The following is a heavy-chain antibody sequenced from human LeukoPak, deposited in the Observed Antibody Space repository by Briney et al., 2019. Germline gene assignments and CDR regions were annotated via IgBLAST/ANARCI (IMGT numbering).Heavy chain of an antibody. CDR3: ARKAGFGETYFDY. V-gene: IGHV3-21*01. CDR2: ISSSSSYI. D-gene: IGHD3-10*01. J-gene: IGHJ4*02. Sequence: GGSLRLSCAASGFTFSSYSMNWVRQAPGQGLEWVSSISSSSSYIYYADSVKGRFTISRDNAKNSLYLQMNSLRAEDTAVYYCARKAGFGETYFDYWGQGTLVTVSS. CDR1: GFTFSSYS.